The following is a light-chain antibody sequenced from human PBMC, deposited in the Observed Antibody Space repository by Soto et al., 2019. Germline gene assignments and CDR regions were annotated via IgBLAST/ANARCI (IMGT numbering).Light chain of an antibody. J-gene: IGKJ4*01. CDR2: GAS. CDR1: QSVSSN. V-gene: IGKV3-15*01. Sequence: EIVMTQSPASLSVSPGDRATLSCRASQSVSSNLAWYQQKPGQAPRLLIYGASTRATGIPARFSGSGSGTEFTLPISSLQSVDFSVYYCQQYNNWPQITFGGGTKVEIK. CDR3: QQYNNWPQIT.